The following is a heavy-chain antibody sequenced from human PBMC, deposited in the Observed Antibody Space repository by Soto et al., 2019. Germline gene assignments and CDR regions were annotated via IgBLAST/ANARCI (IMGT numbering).Heavy chain of an antibody. Sequence: GASVKVSCKASGYTFTSYAMHWVRQAPGQRLERMGWINAGNGNTKYSQKFQGRVTITRDTSASTAYMELSSLRSEDTAVYYCARDYYGSGSYYYYYYYMDVWGKGTTVTVSS. CDR3: ARDYYGSGSYYYYYYYMDV. CDR2: INAGNGNT. J-gene: IGHJ6*03. CDR1: GYTFTSYA. V-gene: IGHV1-3*01. D-gene: IGHD3-10*01.